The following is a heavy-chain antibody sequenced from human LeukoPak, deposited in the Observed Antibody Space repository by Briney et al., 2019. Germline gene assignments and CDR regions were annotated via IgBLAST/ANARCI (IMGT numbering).Heavy chain of an antibody. CDR2: IHHSGTT. V-gene: IGHV4-34*01. CDR3: ARMTLAHYFDY. Sequence: SETLSLTCTVYGGSFSGYYWTWVRQSPEKGLEWIGEIHHSGTTDYRPSLKSRLTLSIDASKSQVSLRLTSVTAADTAVYYCARMTLAHYFDYWGQGTLVSVSS. CDR1: GGSFSGYY. J-gene: IGHJ4*02.